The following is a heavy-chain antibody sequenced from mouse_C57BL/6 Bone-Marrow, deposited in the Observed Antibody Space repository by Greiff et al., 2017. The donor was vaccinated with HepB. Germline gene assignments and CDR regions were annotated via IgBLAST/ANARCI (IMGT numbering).Heavy chain of an antibody. V-gene: IGHV1-69*01. J-gene: IGHJ4*01. CDR3: ARSGLAY. CDR2: IDPSDSYT. Sequence: QVQLKESGAELVMPGASVKLSCKASGYTFTSYWMHWVKQRPGQGLEWIGEIDPSDSYTNYNQKFKGKSTLTVDKSSSTAYMQLSSLTSEDSAVYYCARSGLAYWGQGTSVTVSS. CDR1: GYTFTSYW.